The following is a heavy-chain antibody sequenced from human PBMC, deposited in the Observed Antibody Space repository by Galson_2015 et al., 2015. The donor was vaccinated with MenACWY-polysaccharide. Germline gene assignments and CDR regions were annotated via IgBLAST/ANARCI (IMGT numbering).Heavy chain of an antibody. CDR3: GKVAGFCSDATCYADY. V-gene: IGHV3-23*01. CDR1: GFTFSSYA. CDR2: ISFSGGHR. Sequence: SLRLSCAASGFTFSSYAMTWVRQAPGKGLQWVSAISFSGGHRHYADSVKGRFTISRDNSKDTVYLQMDNLRAEDTAVYYCGKVAGFCSDATCYADYWGQGTLFTVSS. D-gene: IGHD2-15*01. J-gene: IGHJ4*02.